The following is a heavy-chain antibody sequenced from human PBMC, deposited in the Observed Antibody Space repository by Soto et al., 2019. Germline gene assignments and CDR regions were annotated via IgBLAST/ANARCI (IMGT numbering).Heavy chain of an antibody. CDR3: ANALWFGESNDAFDC. CDR2: IYPGDSDT. Sequence: PGESLKISCKGSGYSFSSFWIGWARQMPGKGREWMGIIYPGDSDTRYSPSLQGQVTISADKSITTAYLQWSSLKASDTAMYYCANALWFGESNDAFDCWGQWTM. D-gene: IGHD3-10*01. V-gene: IGHV5-51*01. CDR1: GYSFSSFW. J-gene: IGHJ3*01.